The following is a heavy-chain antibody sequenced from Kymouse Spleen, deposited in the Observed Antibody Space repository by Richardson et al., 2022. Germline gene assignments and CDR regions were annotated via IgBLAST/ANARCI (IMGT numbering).Heavy chain of an antibody. J-gene: IGHJ4*02. D-gene: IGHD6-19*01. CDR3: ARGIAVAGTPFDY. Sequence: QVQLQESGPGLVKPSETLSLTCTVSGGSISSYYWSWIRQPPGKGLEWIGYIYYSGSTNYNPSLKSRVTISVDTSKNQFSLKLSSVTAADTAVYYCARGIAVAGTPFDYWGQGTLVTVSS. CDR2: IYYSGST. V-gene: IGHV4-59*01. CDR1: GGSISSYY.